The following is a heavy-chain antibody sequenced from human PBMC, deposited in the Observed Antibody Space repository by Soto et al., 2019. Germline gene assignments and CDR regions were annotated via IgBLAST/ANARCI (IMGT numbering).Heavy chain of an antibody. Sequence: PSETLSLSCTVSGGSISSGGYYWSWIRQHPGKGLEWIGYIYYSGSTYYNPSLKSRVTIPVDTSKNQFSLKLSSVTAADTAVYYCARDMRLRDVSASFDIWGQGTMVTVSS. V-gene: IGHV4-31*03. D-gene: IGHD5-12*01. CDR2: IYYSGST. CDR3: ARDMRLRDVSASFDI. CDR1: GGSISSGGYY. J-gene: IGHJ3*02.